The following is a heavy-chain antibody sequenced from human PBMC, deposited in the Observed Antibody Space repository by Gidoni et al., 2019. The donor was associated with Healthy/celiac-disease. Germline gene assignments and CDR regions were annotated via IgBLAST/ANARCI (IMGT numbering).Heavy chain of an antibody. CDR1: GGSISSSSYY. V-gene: IGHV4-39*01. J-gene: IGHJ5*02. D-gene: IGHD1-26*01. CDR2: IYYSGST. CDR3: ARRFLSGSYGVDWFDP. Sequence: QLQLQESGPGLVKPSETLSLTCTVSGGSISSSSYYWGWIRQPPGKGLEWIGSIYYSGSTYYNPSLKSRVTISVDTSKNQFSLKLSSVTAADTAVYYCARRFLSGSYGVDWFDPWGQGTLVTVSS.